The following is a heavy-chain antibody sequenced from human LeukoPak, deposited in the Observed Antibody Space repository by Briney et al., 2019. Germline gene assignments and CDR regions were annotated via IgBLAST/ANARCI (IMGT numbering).Heavy chain of an antibody. D-gene: IGHD3-22*01. J-gene: IGHJ6*02. CDR3: ARDPPDSSGYGLASFGMDV. V-gene: IGHV3-21*01. CDR1: GFTFSSYS. Sequence: GGSLRLSCAASGFTFSSYSMNWVRQAPGKGLEWVSSISSSSSYIYYADSVKGRFTISRDNAKNSLYLQMNSLRAEDTAVYYCARDPPDSSGYGLASFGMDVWGQGTTVTVSS. CDR2: ISSSSSYI.